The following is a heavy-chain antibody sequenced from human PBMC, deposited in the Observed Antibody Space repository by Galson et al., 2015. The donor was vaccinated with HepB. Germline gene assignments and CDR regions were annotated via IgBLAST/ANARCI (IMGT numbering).Heavy chain of an antibody. J-gene: IGHJ4*02. CDR2: IKSKTDGGTT. Sequence: SLRLSCAASGFTFSNAWMSWVRQAPGKGLEWVGRIKSKTDGGTTDYAAPVKGRFTISRDDSKNTLYLQMNSLKTEDTAVYYCTTDLYYDILTGYYGYWGQGTLVTVSS. CDR3: TTDLYYDILTGYYGY. D-gene: IGHD3-9*01. CDR1: GFTFSNAW. V-gene: IGHV3-15*01.